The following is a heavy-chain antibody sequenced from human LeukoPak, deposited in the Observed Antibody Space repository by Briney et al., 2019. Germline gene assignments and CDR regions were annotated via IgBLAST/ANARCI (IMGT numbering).Heavy chain of an antibody. J-gene: IGHJ5*02. CDR3: ARDHGSSWYGNNWFDP. CDR1: GYIFTGYY. D-gene: IGHD6-13*01. V-gene: IGHV1-2*02. CDR2: INPNSGVT. Sequence: GASVKVSCKTSGYIFTGYYMHWVRQAPGQGLEWMGWINPNSGVTNYAQKFQGRVTMTRDTSISTAYMELSRLRSDDTAVYSCARDHGSSWYGNNWFDPWGQGTLVTVSS.